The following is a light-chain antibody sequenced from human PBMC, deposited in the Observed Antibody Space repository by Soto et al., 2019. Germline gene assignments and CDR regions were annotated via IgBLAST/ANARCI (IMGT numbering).Light chain of an antibody. CDR3: QSYDSSLSGYV. CDR1: GSNIGAPYD. J-gene: IGLJ1*01. Sequence: SVLTQQPSLSGAPGQRVTISCTGSGSNIGAPYDVHWYQHLPGTAPKLLIYGSTNRPSGVPGRFSGSKSGTSASLAITGLQAEDEADYYCQSYDSSLSGYVFGAGTKVTVL. V-gene: IGLV1-40*01. CDR2: GST.